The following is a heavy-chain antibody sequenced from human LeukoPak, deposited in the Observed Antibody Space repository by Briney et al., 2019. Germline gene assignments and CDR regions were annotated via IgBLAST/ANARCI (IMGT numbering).Heavy chain of an antibody. D-gene: IGHD2-2*02. V-gene: IGHV1-69*13. Sequence: SVKVSCKASGGTFSSYAISWVRQAPGQGLEWMGGIIPIFGTANYAQKFQGRVTITADESTSTAYMELSSLRSEDTAVYYCARYCSSNSCYTSYYYGMDVWGQGTTVTVSS. CDR3: ARYCSSNSCYTSYYYGMDV. J-gene: IGHJ6*02. CDR2: IIPIFGTA. CDR1: GGTFSSYA.